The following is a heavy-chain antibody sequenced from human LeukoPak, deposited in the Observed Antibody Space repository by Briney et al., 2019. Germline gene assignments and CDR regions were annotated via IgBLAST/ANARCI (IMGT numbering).Heavy chain of an antibody. CDR1: GLTFDDYG. D-gene: IGHD3-9*01. V-gene: IGHV3-20*01. Sequence: GGSLRLSCAASGLTFDDYGMSWVRQAPGKGLEWVSGINWDGGSTGYADSVKGRFTISRDNAKNSLYLQMNSLRAEDTALYHCARVDILTGYYPFDYWGQGTLVTVSS. J-gene: IGHJ4*02. CDR3: ARVDILTGYYPFDY. CDR2: INWDGGST.